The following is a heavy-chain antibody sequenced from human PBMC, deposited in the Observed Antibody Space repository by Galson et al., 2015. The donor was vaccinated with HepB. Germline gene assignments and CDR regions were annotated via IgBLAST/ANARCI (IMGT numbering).Heavy chain of an antibody. Sequence: SLRLSCAASGFTFSTYAMTWVRQAPGKGLEWVSGISGGGGTFTDYADSVKGRFTISRDNSKNTLYLQMNSLRVEDTAVYYCAKGRVSAVRGSNYYFAYWGQGALVTVSS. D-gene: IGHD2-15*01. J-gene: IGHJ4*02. V-gene: IGHV3-23*01. CDR3: AKGRVSAVRGSNYYFAY. CDR2: ISGGGGTFT. CDR1: GFTFSTYA.